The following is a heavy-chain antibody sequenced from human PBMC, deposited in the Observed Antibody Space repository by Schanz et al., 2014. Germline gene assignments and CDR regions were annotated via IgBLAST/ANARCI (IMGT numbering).Heavy chain of an antibody. CDR1: GYTFTVYY. CDR2: INPNSGAT. J-gene: IGHJ4*02. Sequence: QVQLVQSGAEVKKPGASVKVSCKASGYTFTVYYMHWVRQAPGQGLEWLGWINPNSGATSSAQKFQGRVTXTRDTSSSTVYMQLXSLXSDDTAIYYCARVTTGYDSWGQGTLVTVSS. V-gene: IGHV1-2*02. D-gene: IGHD5-12*01. CDR3: ARVTTGYDS.